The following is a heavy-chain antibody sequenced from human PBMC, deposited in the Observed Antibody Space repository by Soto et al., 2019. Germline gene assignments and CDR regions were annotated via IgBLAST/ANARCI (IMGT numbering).Heavy chain of an antibody. CDR1: GFTLSSYA. CDR3: VKGCVYPPAYW. V-gene: IGHV3-64D*08. J-gene: IGHJ4*02. CDR2: ISSNGGST. D-gene: IGHD2-8*01. Sequence: PGGSMRLSSAASGFTLSSYAMHWVRQAPGKGLEYVSAISSNGGSTYYADSVKGRFTISRDNSKNTLYLQMSSLRAEDTAVYYCVKGCVYPPAYWWGKGTLVPVSS.